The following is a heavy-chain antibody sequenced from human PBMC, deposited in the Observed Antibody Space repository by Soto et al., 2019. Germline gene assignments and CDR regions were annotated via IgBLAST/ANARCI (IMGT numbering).Heavy chain of an antibody. CDR3: ARGAETGYSGVDY. CDR1: GFTFSSYS. Sequence: EVQLVESGGGLVQPGGSLRLSCAASGFTFSSYSMNWVRQAPGKGLEWVSYISSSGTTMYYADSVKGRSTISRDSAKNSLSLQMNSLRAEDTAVYYCARGAETGYSGVDYWGHGTLVTVFS. CDR2: ISSSGTTM. J-gene: IGHJ4*01. D-gene: IGHD6-25*01. V-gene: IGHV3-48*01.